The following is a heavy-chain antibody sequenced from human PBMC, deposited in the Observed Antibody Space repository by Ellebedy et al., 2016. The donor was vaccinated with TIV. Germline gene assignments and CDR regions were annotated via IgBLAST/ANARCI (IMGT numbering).Heavy chain of an antibody. Sequence: PGGSLRLSCVASGFTFSSFWMHWVRQTPGKGLVWVSRLNTDGTSTTYADSVKGRFTISRDNAKNTLYLQMSSLRAEDTAVYFCVREASIGGTVFFDYWGQGALVTVSS. CDR1: GFTFSSFW. J-gene: IGHJ4*02. V-gene: IGHV3-74*01. D-gene: IGHD1-7*01. CDR3: VREASIGGTVFFDY. CDR2: LNTDGTST.